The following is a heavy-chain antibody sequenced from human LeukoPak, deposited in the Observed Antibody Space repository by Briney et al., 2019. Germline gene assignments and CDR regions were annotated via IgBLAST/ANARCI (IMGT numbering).Heavy chain of an antibody. CDR2: ISGSGGST. V-gene: IGHV3-23*01. Sequence: PGGSLRLSCAASGFTFSSYAMSWVRQAPGKGLEWVSAISGSGGSTYYADSVKGRFTISRDNSKNTLYLQMNSLRAEDTAVYYCATLPIAAAGNPYNWFDPWGQGTLVTVSS. CDR3: ATLPIAAAGNPYNWFDP. J-gene: IGHJ5*02. CDR1: GFTFSSYA. D-gene: IGHD6-13*01.